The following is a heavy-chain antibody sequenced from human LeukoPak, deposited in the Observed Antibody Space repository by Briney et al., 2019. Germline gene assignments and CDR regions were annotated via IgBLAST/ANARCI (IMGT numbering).Heavy chain of an antibody. CDR3: ARVDLLTGYYFFDY. Sequence: ASLKVSCKASGYTFSSYGISWVRQAPGQGLEWVGWIRGDNGNTNYAQKFQGRVTMTTDTSTSTVYMELKSLGSDETAVYYCARVDLLTGYYFFDYWGQGTLVTVSS. J-gene: IGHJ4*02. CDR2: IRGDNGNT. CDR1: GYTFSSYG. V-gene: IGHV1-18*01. D-gene: IGHD3-9*01.